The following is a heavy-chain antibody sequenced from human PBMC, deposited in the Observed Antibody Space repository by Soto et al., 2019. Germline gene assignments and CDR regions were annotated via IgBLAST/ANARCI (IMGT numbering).Heavy chain of an antibody. Sequence: EVQLGESGGGLVQPGGSLRLSCAASGFTFSSDDVNWVRQAPGKGLEWVSYLSSSGSIMYYADSVKGRFTISRDNAKNSLHLQMNSLRAEDTAVYYCARGRDLGDWGQGTLVTVSS. CDR1: GFTFSSDD. CDR2: LSSSGSIM. V-gene: IGHV3-48*03. CDR3: ARGRDLGD. J-gene: IGHJ4*02.